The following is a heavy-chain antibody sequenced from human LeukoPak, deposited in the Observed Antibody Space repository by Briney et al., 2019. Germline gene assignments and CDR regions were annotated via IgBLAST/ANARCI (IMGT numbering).Heavy chain of an antibody. V-gene: IGHV4-4*07. D-gene: IGHD4-11*01. Sequence: PSETLSLTCIVSGGSISNYYWSWIRQPAGKGLEWIGRIYTSGSTKYNPSLKSRVTISLDTSKNHFSLNLNSVTAADTAVYYCAREEPSNTYYFDYWGQGTLVTVSS. CDR2: IYTSGST. J-gene: IGHJ4*02. CDR3: AREEPSNTYYFDY. CDR1: GGSISNYY.